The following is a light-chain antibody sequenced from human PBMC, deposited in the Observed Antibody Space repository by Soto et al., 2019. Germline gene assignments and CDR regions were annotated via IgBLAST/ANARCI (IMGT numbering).Light chain of an antibody. CDR1: SSDVGGYNF. CDR3: SSYTSSGTLV. V-gene: IGLV2-14*01. J-gene: IGLJ2*01. CDR2: EVT. Sequence: QSVLTQPASVSGSPGQSITISCTGTSSDVGGYNFVSWYQQHPGKAPKLMTYEVTNRPSGVSNRFSDSKSANTASLTISGLQAEDEADYYCSSYTSSGTLVFGGGTKLTVL.